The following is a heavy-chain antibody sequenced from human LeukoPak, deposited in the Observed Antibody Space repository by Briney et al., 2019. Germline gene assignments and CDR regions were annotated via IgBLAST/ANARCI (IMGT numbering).Heavy chain of an antibody. CDR1: GGSISSSSYY. J-gene: IGHJ5*02. CDR3: ARYSYGYVNWFDP. V-gene: IGHV4-39*01. D-gene: IGHD5-18*01. CDR2: IYYSGNT. Sequence: SETLSLTCTVSGGSISSSSYYWGWIRQPPGKGLEWIGSIYYSGNTYYKPSLQSRVAISVDTSKNQFSLKTRSVTAADTAVYYCARYSYGYVNWFDPWGQGTLVTVSS.